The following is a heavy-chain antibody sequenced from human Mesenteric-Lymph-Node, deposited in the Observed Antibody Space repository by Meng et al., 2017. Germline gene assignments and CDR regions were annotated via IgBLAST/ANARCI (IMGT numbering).Heavy chain of an antibody. CDR3: ARGMRACTNGVCFESYYYYYGMDV. J-gene: IGHJ6*02. CDR1: GYTLTELS. V-gene: IGHV1-24*01. Sequence: ASVKVSCKVSGYTLTELSMHWVRQAPGKGLEWMGGFDPEDGETIYAQKFQGRVTMTEDTSTDTAYMELSSLRSEDTAVYYCARGMRACTNGVCFESYYYYYGMDVWGQGTTVTVSS. D-gene: IGHD2-8*01. CDR2: FDPEDGET.